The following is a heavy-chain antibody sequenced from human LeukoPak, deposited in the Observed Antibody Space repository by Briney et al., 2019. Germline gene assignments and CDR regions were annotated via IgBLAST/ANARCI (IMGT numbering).Heavy chain of an antibody. CDR1: GGSISSGGYY. V-gene: IGHV4-31*03. CDR2: IYYSGST. D-gene: IGHD3-22*01. Sequence: SQTLSLTCTVSGGSISSGGYYWSWIRQHPGKGLEWIGYIYYSGSTYYNPSLKSRVTISVDTSKNQFSLKLSSVTAADTAVYYCARAPTQPYYYDSSGYYFDYWGQGTLVTASS. CDR3: ARAPTQPYYYDSSGYYFDY. J-gene: IGHJ4*02.